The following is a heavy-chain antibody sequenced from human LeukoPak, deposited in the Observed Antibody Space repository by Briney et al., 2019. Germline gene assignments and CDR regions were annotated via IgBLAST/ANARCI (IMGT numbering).Heavy chain of an antibody. CDR3: ARSQNYYGSGDY. CDR1: GGSVSNGNYY. V-gene: IGHV4-61*01. J-gene: IGHJ4*02. Sequence: SETLSLTCTVSGGSVSNGNYYWSWLRQPPGKALEWIGYIYYSGSTYYNPSLEGRVAISVDTSKNQFSVKLSSVTTADTAVYYCARSQNYYGSGDYWSQGTLVTVSS. D-gene: IGHD3-10*01. CDR2: IYYSGST.